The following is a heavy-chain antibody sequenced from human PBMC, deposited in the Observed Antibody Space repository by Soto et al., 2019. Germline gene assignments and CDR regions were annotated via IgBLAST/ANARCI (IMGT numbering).Heavy chain of an antibody. V-gene: IGHV4-30-4*01. Sequence: QVQLQESGPGLVKPSQTLSLTCTVSGGSISSGDYHWSWIRQPPGKGLEWIGHIYNSGNSYYNPSLKRRVTISVDTSKNQFSLKLSSVTAADTAVYYCARGPTVTTDYWGQGTLLIVSS. J-gene: IGHJ4*02. D-gene: IGHD4-17*01. CDR1: GGSISSGDYH. CDR3: ARGPTVTTDY. CDR2: IYNSGNS.